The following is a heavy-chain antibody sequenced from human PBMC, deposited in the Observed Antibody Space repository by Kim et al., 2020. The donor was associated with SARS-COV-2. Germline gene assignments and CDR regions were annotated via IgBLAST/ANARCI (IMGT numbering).Heavy chain of an antibody. CDR2: IYYSGST. CDR1: GGSISSGGYY. CDR3: ARDRYRSNVVVPAATYYYGMDV. J-gene: IGHJ6*02. D-gene: IGHD2-2*01. Sequence: SETLSLTCTVSGGSISSGGYYWSWIRQHPGKGLEWIGYIYYSGSTYYNPSLKSRVTISVDTSKNQFSLKLSSVTAADTAVYYCARDRYRSNVVVPAATYYYGMDVWGQGTTVTVSS. V-gene: IGHV4-31*03.